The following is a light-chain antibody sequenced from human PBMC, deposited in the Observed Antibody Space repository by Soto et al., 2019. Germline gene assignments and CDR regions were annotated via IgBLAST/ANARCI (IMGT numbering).Light chain of an antibody. CDR1: QSLLHSDGYNY. V-gene: IGKV2-28*01. CDR2: LGS. CDR3: MQSAQHPRT. J-gene: IGKJ1*01. Sequence: DTVMTQSPLSLPVTPGEPASISCRSSQSLLHSDGYNYLDWYLQKPGQSPQLLIYLGSNRASGVPDRFSGSGSGTDFTLKISTVEAEDVGVYYCMQSAQHPRTFGQGTKV.